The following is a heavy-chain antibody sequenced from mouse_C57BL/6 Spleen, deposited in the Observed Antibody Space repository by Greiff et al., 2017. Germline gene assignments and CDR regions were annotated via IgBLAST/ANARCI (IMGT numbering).Heavy chain of an antibody. V-gene: IGHV1-4*01. J-gene: IGHJ2*01. CDR3: ARAPYYFDY. Sequence: VQLQQSGAELVRPGASVKMSCKASGYTFTSYTMHWVKQRPGQGLEWIGYINPSSGYTKYNQKFKDKATLTADKSSSTAYMQLSILTSEDSAVYYCARAPYYFDYWGQGTTLTVSS. CDR2: INPSSGYT. CDR1: GYTFTSYT.